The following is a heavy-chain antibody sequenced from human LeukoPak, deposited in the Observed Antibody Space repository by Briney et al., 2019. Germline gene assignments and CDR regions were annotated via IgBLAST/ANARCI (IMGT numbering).Heavy chain of an antibody. CDR3: AKDGAYGGKGDGYFQH. CDR2: IRYDGSNK. Sequence: GGSLRLSCAASGFTFSSYGMHWVRQAPGKGLEWVAFIRYDGSNKYYADSVKGRFTISRDNSKNTLYLQMNSLRAEDTAVYYCAKDGAYGGKGDGYFQHWGQGTLVTVSS. J-gene: IGHJ1*01. D-gene: IGHD4-23*01. V-gene: IGHV3-30*02. CDR1: GFTFSSYG.